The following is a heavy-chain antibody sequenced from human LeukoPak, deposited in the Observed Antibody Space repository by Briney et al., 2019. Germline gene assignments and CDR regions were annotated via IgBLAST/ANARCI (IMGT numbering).Heavy chain of an antibody. Sequence: GGSLRLSCAASGFTFSSYWKHWVRQAPGKGLVWVSRIKSDGSSTIYADSVEGRFTISRDTAKNTLYLQMNSLRAEDTAVYYCGRVETTVTTLDYWGRGTLVTVSS. CDR3: GRVETTVTTLDY. CDR1: GFTFSSYW. CDR2: IKSDGSST. V-gene: IGHV3-74*01. D-gene: IGHD4-17*01. J-gene: IGHJ4*02.